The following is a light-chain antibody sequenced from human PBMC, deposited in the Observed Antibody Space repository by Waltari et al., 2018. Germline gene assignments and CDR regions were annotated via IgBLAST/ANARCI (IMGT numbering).Light chain of an antibody. CDR2: GAS. V-gene: IGKV3-20*01. CDR1: QSVAGTY. Sequence: EIVLTQSPGTLSFSPGERATLSCRASQSVAGTYLAWYQQKPGQAPRLLIDGASIRATGIPDRFSGSGSGTYFTRTISRLEPEDVALYYCQHYGNEPQTFGPGTKVDVK. J-gene: IGKJ3*01. CDR3: QHYGNEPQT.